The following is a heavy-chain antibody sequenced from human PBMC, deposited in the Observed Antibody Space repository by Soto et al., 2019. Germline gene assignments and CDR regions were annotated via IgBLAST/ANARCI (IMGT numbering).Heavy chain of an antibody. V-gene: IGHV1-3*01. J-gene: IGHJ6*02. D-gene: IGHD6-6*01. CDR3: AREEQLVSYYYGMDV. CDR1: GYTFTSYA. CDR2: INAGNGNT. Sequence: ASVKVSCKASGYTFTSYAMHWVRQAPGQRLEWMGWINAGNGNTKYSQKFQGRVTITRDTSASTAYMELSSLRSEDTAVYYCAREEQLVSYYYGMDVWGQGTKVTLSS.